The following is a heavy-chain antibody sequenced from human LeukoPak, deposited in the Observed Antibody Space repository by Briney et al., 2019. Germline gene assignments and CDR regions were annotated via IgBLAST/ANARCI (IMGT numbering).Heavy chain of an antibody. CDR3: AKDLCSSTSCYTHHYFDY. D-gene: IGHD2-2*01. CDR2: IRYDGSNK. Sequence: GGSLRLSCAASGFTFDSYEMSWVRQAPGKGLEWVAFIRYDGSNKYYADSVKGRFTISRDNSKNTLYLQMNSLRAEDTAVYYCAKDLCSSTSCYTHHYFDYWGQGTLVTVSS. J-gene: IGHJ4*02. V-gene: IGHV3-30*02. CDR1: GFTFDSYE.